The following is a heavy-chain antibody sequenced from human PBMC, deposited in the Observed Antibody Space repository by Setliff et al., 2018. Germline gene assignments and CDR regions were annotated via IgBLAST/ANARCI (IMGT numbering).Heavy chain of an antibody. D-gene: IGHD3-3*01. CDR3: AKGGSDFWSELDY. Sequence: PGESLKISCAASGFTFSSYAMSWVRQAPGKGLEWVSAISGSGGSTYYADSVKGRFTISRDNSKNTLYLQMNSLRAEDTAVYYCAKGGSDFWSELDYWGQGTLVTVSS. J-gene: IGHJ4*02. V-gene: IGHV3-23*01. CDR2: ISGSGGST. CDR1: GFTFSSYA.